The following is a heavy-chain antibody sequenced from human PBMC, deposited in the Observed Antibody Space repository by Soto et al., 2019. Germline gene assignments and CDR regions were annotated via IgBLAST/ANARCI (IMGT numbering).Heavy chain of an antibody. D-gene: IGHD3-22*01. Sequence: QVQLVESGGGVVQPGRSLRLSCAASAFTFRSYAMHWVRQAPGKGLEWVAVISYDGTYKYYADSVKGRFTISRDNSKNTLYLQMGSLRPEDTAVYYCARDAIYDGSGYYGSYFDYWGQGSLVTVSS. CDR3: ARDAIYDGSGYYGSYFDY. J-gene: IGHJ4*02. V-gene: IGHV3-30-3*01. CDR2: ISYDGTYK. CDR1: AFTFRSYA.